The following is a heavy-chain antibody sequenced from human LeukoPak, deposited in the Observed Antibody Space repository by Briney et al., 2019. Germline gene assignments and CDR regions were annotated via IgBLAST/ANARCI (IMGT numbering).Heavy chain of an antibody. J-gene: IGHJ5*02. CDR2: IYYSGST. D-gene: IGHD6-19*01. Sequence: PSETLSLTCTVSGGSISSYYWSWIRQPPGKGLEWIGYIYYSGSTNYNPSLKSRVTISVDTSKNQFSLKLSPVTAADTAVYYCARGGDSSGWLGDYNWFDPWGQGTLVTVSS. V-gene: IGHV4-59*01. CDR1: GGSISSYY. CDR3: ARGGDSSGWLGDYNWFDP.